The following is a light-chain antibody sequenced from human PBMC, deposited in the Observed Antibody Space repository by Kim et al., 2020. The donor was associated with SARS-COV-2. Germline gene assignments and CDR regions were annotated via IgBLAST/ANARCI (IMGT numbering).Light chain of an antibody. Sequence: DIQMTQSPSSLSASVGDRVTITCRASQSISRYLNWYQQKPGKAPKLLIYGAYSLQSGVPSRFSGSGSGTDFTLTINSLQPEDFATYYGQESYSTPAWTFGQGTKVDIK. CDR3: QESYSTPAWT. J-gene: IGKJ1*01. CDR2: GAY. V-gene: IGKV1-39*01. CDR1: QSISRY.